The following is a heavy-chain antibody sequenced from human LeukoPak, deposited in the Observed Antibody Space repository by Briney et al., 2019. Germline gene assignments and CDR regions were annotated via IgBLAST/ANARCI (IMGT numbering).Heavy chain of an antibody. CDR3: ARGGRKNNWFDP. J-gene: IGHJ5*02. Sequence: SATLSLTCTVSGGSISSYYWSWIRQPPGKGLEWIGYIYYSGSTNYNPSLKSRVTISVDTSKNQFSLKLSSVTAADTAVYYCARGGRKNNWFDPWGQGTLVTVSS. D-gene: IGHD1-26*01. CDR2: IYYSGST. V-gene: IGHV4-59*01. CDR1: GGSISSYY.